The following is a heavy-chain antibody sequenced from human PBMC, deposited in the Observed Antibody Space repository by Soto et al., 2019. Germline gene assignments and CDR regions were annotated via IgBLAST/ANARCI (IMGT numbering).Heavy chain of an antibody. CDR1: GYTFTSYG. D-gene: IGHD3-22*01. CDR3: ARGDYYDSSGYYLFGFDP. J-gene: IGHJ5*02. Sequence: ASVKVSCKASGYTFTSYGISWVRQAPGQGLEWMGWINPNSGGTNYAQKFQGWVTMTRDTSISTAYMELSRLRSDDTAVYYCARGDYYDSSGYYLFGFDPWGQGTLVTVSS. CDR2: INPNSGGT. V-gene: IGHV1-2*04.